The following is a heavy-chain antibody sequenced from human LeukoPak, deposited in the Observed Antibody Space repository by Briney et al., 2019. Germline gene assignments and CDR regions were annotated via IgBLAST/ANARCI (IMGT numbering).Heavy chain of an antibody. V-gene: IGHV3-48*02. CDR3: ARSMVRGGYAFDI. CDR1: GFTFSSYS. D-gene: IGHD3-10*01. J-gene: IGHJ3*02. Sequence: GGSLRLSCAASGFTFSSYSMDWVRQAPGKGLEWVSYISSSSSTIYYADSVKGRFTISRDNAKNSLYLQMNSLRDEDTAVYYCARSMVRGGYAFDIWGQGTMVTVSS. CDR2: ISSSSSTI.